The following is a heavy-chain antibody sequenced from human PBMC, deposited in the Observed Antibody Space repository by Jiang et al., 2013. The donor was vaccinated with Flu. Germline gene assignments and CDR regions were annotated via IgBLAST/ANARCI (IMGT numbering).Heavy chain of an antibody. Sequence: SSGYYWGVDPAAPRKGLEWIGSIYHSGSTYYNPSLKSRVTISVDTSKNQFSPKLSSVTAADTAVYYCASDRITMVRGVSYYFDYWGQGTLVTVSS. CDR2: IYHSGST. CDR3: ASDRITMVRGVSYYFDY. CDR1: SSGYY. D-gene: IGHD3-10*01. J-gene: IGHJ4*02. V-gene: IGHV4-38-2*02.